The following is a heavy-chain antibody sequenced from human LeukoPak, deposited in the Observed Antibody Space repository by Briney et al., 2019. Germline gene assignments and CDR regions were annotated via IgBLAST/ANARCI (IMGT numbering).Heavy chain of an antibody. D-gene: IGHD1-26*01. CDR2: ISSSSSYI. CDR1: GFTFSSYS. Sequence: GGSLRLSCAASGFTFSSYSMNWVRQTPGKGLEWVSSISSSSSYIYYADSVKGRFTISRDNAKNSLYLQMNSLRAEDTAVYYCARDRGIVGTTGYYYMDVWGKGTTVTVSS. J-gene: IGHJ6*03. V-gene: IGHV3-21*01. CDR3: ARDRGIVGTTGYYYMDV.